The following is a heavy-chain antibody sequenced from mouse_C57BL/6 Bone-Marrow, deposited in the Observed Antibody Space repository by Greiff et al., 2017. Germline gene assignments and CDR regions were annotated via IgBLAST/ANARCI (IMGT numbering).Heavy chain of an antibody. Sequence: QVQLKESGAELVKPGASVKISCKASGYAFSSYWMNWVKQRPGKGLEWIGQIYPGDGDTNYNGKFKGKATLTADKSSSTAYMQLSSLTSEDSAVYFCARFRYYYGSDYAMDYWGQGTSVTVSS. CDR3: ARFRYYYGSDYAMDY. CDR2: IYPGDGDT. D-gene: IGHD1-1*01. CDR1: GYAFSSYW. V-gene: IGHV1-80*01. J-gene: IGHJ4*01.